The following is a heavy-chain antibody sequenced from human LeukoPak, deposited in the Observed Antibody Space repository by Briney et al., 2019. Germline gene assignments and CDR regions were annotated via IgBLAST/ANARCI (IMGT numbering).Heavy chain of an antibody. CDR3: AKGGAVVLTGFDS. CDR2: ITGSGADS. V-gene: IGHV3-23*01. J-gene: IGHJ4*02. D-gene: IGHD3-22*01. Sequence: PGGSLRLSCAASGFTFANYAMNWVRQAPGKGLEWVAVITGSGADSYYSDSVRGRFTISRDNSKNTLYLQMNSLRAEDTAAYYCAKGGAVVLTGFDSWGQGTLVSVSS. CDR1: GFTFANYA.